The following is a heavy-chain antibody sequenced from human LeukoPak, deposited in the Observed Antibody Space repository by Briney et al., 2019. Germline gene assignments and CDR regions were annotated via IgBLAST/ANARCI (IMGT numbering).Heavy chain of an antibody. D-gene: IGHD6-19*01. CDR3: ARDLWGWSDSDAFDI. J-gene: IGHJ3*02. V-gene: IGHV3-13*01. CDR1: GLTFSRND. CDR2: IGTAGDT. Sequence: GGSLRLSCAASGLTFSRNDMHWVRQATGKGLEWVSGIGTAGDTYYADSVKGRFTISRENAKNSFYLQMNSLRAEDTAVYYCARDLWGWSDSDAFDIWGQGTMVTVSS.